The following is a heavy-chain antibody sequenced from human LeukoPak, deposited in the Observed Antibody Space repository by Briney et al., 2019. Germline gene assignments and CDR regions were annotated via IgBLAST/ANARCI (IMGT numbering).Heavy chain of an antibody. V-gene: IGHV3-13*04. CDR2: IGTSGNT. J-gene: IGHJ4*02. CDR3: ARGGYGSSWYIWDY. CDR1: GLTLSSYA. Sequence: GGCLSLSCASSGLTLSSYAMDWVRPASARGREWVSAIGTSGNTSYSGSVKGRFTISTDHAKHSLYLQMNNVTPGDTAVYYCARGGYGSSWYIWDYWGQGTLVTVSS. D-gene: IGHD6-13*01.